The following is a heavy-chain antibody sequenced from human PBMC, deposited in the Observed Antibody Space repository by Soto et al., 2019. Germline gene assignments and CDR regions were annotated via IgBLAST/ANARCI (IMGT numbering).Heavy chain of an antibody. J-gene: IGHJ4*02. Sequence: EVQLLESGGGLVQPGGSLRLSCAASGFTFSSYAMSWVRQAPGKGLEWVSAISGSGGSTYYADSVKGRFTISRDNSKNTLYLQMNSLRAEDTTVYYCAISALSRYSGSSGNFDYWGQGTLVTVSS. CDR1: GFTFSSYA. CDR2: ISGSGGST. V-gene: IGHV3-23*01. D-gene: IGHD1-26*01. CDR3: AISALSRYSGSSGNFDY.